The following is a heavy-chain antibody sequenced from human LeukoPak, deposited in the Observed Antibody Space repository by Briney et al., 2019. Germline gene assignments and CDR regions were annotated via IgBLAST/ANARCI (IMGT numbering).Heavy chain of an antibody. CDR3: ALRRQSGAFFDF. CDR1: GYNFIDYN. CDR2: INPNIGVT. J-gene: IGHJ4*02. Sequence: ASVKVSCKASGYNFIDYNIHWVRRVPGQGLEWMAWINPNIGVTNYAPKFQDRVSLTRDTSIRTAYMELSSLRSDDTAVYYCALRRQSGAFFDFWAQGTLITVSS. D-gene: IGHD4-17*01. V-gene: IGHV1-2*02.